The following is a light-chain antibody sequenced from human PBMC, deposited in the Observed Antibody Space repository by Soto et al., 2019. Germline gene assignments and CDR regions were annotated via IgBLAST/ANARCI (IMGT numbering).Light chain of an antibody. CDR3: QQFNSYPIT. Sequence: AIQLTQSPSSLSASVGDRVTITCRASQDIRGTLAWYQQKPGKAPKMTIYDVSTLESGLPLRFGGSSFGTDFTLTISSLQPVDFATYYCQQFNSYPITFGQGTRLEIK. CDR2: DVS. CDR1: QDIRGT. V-gene: IGKV1-13*02. J-gene: IGKJ5*01.